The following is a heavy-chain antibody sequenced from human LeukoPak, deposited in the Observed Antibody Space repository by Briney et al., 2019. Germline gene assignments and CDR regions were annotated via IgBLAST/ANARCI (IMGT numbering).Heavy chain of an antibody. CDR3: ARFGLNYGGNPGDY. D-gene: IGHD4-23*01. CDR2: INAGNGNT. Sequence: ASVTVSCKASGYTFTSYAMHWVRQAPGQRLEWMGWINAGNGNTKYSQKFQGRVTITRDTSASTAYMELSSLRSEDTAVYYCARFGLNYGGNPGDYWGQGTLVTVSS. V-gene: IGHV1-3*01. CDR1: GYTFTSYA. J-gene: IGHJ4*02.